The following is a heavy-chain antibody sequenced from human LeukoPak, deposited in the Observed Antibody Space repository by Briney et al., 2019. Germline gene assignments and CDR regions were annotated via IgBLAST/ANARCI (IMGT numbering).Heavy chain of an antibody. Sequence: SETLSLTCTVSGGSIRSNGSYWDWIRQPPGKGLGLIGSISYSESTYYSPSLTSLVTISVDTSKNLCSLKLSSVTASYTAVYYCARLLRWVYYFDSWGQGTLVTVSS. J-gene: IGHJ4*02. CDR3: ARLLRWVYYFDS. CDR1: GGSIRSNGSY. D-gene: IGHD2-21*01. V-gene: IGHV4-39*01. CDR2: ISYSEST.